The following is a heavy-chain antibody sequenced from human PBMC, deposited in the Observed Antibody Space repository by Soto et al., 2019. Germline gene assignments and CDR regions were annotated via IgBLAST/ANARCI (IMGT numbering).Heavy chain of an antibody. CDR3: ARLIVGATHFDY. J-gene: IGHJ4*02. CDR1: GGCVSSGGYD. CDR2: IYYSGST. V-gene: IGHV4-61*08. Sequence: SETLSLTCTASGGCVSSGGYDWRWIRQPPGKGLEWIGYIYYSGSTNYNPSLKSRVTISVDTSKNQFSLKLSSVTAADTAVYCCARLIVGATHFDYWGQGTLVTVSS. D-gene: IGHD1-26*01.